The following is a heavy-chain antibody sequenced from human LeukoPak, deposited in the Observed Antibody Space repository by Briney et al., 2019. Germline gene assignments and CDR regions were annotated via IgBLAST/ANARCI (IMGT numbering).Heavy chain of an antibody. CDR3: ARGRNYYDSSGYLNWFDP. Sequence: ASVKVSCKASGYTFTSYYMHWVRQAPGQGLEWMGIINPSGGSTNYAQKFQGRVTITADESTSTAYMELSSLRSEDTAVYYCARGRNYYDSSGYLNWFDPWGQGTLVTVSS. CDR2: INPSGGST. CDR1: GYTFTSYY. J-gene: IGHJ5*02. D-gene: IGHD3-22*01. V-gene: IGHV1-46*01.